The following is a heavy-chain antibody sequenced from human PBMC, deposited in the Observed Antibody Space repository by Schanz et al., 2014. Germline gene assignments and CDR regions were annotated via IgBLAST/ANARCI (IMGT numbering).Heavy chain of an antibody. J-gene: IGHJ4*02. V-gene: IGHV3-33*01. CDR3: ARPRFDYGEVDY. Sequence: QVQLVESGGGLVKPGRSLILSCSVSGSSLNTYGIHWFRQPAGKGLEWVAVIWNNGVTKNDADSVRGRFTISRDRFQNTLYLRMSSLRAEDTAVYYCARPRFDYGEVDYWGQGTLVTVSS. CDR1: GSSLNTYG. CDR2: IWNNGVTK. D-gene: IGHD4-17*01.